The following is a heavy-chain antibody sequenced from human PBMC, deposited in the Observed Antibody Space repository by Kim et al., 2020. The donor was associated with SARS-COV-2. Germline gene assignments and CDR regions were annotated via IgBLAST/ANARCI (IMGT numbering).Heavy chain of an antibody. CDR1: GFTFTTYA. CDR3: AKELRMTTQTSGGDLFGF. D-gene: IGHD4-17*01. V-gene: IGHV3-23*01. J-gene: IGHJ4*02. CDR2: ISGGGGST. Sequence: GGSLRLSCVASGFTFTTYAMNWVRQAPGKGLEWVSGISGGGGSTYYADSVKGRFTISRDSSKNTLYLQMNSLRAEDTAVYYCAKELRMTTQTSGGDLFGFWGQRTLLTVSP.